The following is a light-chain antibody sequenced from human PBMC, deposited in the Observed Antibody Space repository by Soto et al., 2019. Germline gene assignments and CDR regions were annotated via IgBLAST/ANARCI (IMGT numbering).Light chain of an antibody. CDR3: QKYDSAPWT. Sequence: EIQMTQSPSSLSASVGDRITITCRASQGIGNFLAWYQQKPGKVPKLLIYAASTLQLGVPSRFSGSGSGPDSTLTISSLQPEDVATYYCQKYDSAPWTFGQGTKVEIK. V-gene: IGKV1-27*01. CDR1: QGIGNF. CDR2: AAS. J-gene: IGKJ1*01.